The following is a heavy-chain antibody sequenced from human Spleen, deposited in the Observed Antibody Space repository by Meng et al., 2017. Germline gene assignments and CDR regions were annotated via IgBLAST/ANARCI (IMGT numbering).Heavy chain of an antibody. J-gene: IGHJ4*02. V-gene: IGHV3-69-1*01. CDR1: SFTFSDYY. CDR2: ISSSSTI. Sequence: GGSLRLSCAASSFTFSDYYMNWVRQAPGKGLEWVSSISSSSTIYYADSVKGRFTISRHNSKNTLYLQMNSLRAEDTAVYYCARVNGSYRYYFDYWGQGTLVTVSS. CDR3: ARVNGSYRYYFDY. D-gene: IGHD1-26*01.